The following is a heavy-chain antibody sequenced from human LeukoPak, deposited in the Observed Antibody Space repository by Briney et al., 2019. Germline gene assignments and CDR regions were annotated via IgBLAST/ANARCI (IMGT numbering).Heavy chain of an antibody. CDR3: ARDNPFKYDYVN. CDR1: GGPISNNY. J-gene: IGHJ4*02. Sequence: SETLSLTCTVSGGPISNNYWSWIRQPPGKGLEWIGYVYVSGYTHYNPSLKSRVTISIDTSKNQFSLKLSSVTAADTAVYYCARDNPFKYDYVNWGQGTLVTVSS. V-gene: IGHV4-4*08. D-gene: IGHD3-16*01. CDR2: VYVSGYT.